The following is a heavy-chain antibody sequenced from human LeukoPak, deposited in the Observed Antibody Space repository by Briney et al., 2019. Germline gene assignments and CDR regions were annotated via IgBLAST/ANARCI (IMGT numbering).Heavy chain of an antibody. Sequence: GASVKVSCKASGYTFTSYGISWVRQAPGQGLEWMGWISAYNGNTNYAQKLQGRVTMTTDTSTSTAYMELRSLRSDDTAVYYCARFEILRRTIFGVVPCTNDYWGQGTLVTVSS. CDR1: GYTFTSYG. J-gene: IGHJ4*02. V-gene: IGHV1-18*01. D-gene: IGHD3-3*01. CDR2: ISAYNGNT. CDR3: ARFEILRRTIFGVVPCTNDY.